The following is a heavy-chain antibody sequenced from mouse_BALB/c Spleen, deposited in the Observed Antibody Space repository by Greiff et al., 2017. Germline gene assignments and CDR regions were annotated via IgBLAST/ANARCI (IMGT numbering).Heavy chain of an antibody. CDR3: ARWGLRLYYFDY. CDR1: GYAFSSYW. D-gene: IGHD1-2*01. V-gene: IGHV1-80*01. Sequence: VQLQESGAELVRPGSSVKISCKASGYAFSSYWMNWVKQRPGQGLEWIGQIYPGDGDTNYNGKFKGKATLTADKSSSTAYMQLSSLTSEDSAVYFCARWGLRLYYFDYWGQGTTLTVSS. CDR2: IYPGDGDT. J-gene: IGHJ2*01.